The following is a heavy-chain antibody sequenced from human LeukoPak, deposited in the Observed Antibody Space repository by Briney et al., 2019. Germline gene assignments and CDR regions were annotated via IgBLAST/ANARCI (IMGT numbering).Heavy chain of an antibody. CDR1: GFTFSSYA. CDR2: ISGSGGST. D-gene: IGHD3-3*01. V-gene: IGHV3-23*01. CDR3: ARLGRFLEWFFDY. J-gene: IGHJ4*02. Sequence: GGSLRLSCAASGFTFSSYAMSWVRQAPGKGLEWVSAISGSGGSTYYADSVKGRFTISRDNSKNTLYLQMNSLRAEDTAVYYCARLGRFLEWFFDYWGQGTLVTVSS.